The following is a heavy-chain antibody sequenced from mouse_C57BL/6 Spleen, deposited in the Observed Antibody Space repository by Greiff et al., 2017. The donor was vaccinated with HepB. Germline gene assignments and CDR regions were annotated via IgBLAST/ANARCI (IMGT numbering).Heavy chain of an antibody. CDR1: GYTFTSYW. D-gene: IGHD1-1*01. V-gene: IGHV1-72*01. Sequence: QVQLQQPGAELVKPGASVKLSCKASGYTFTSYWMHWVKQRPGRGLEWIGRIDPNSGGTKYNEKFKSKATMTVDKPSSTAYMQLSSLTSEDSAVYYCARSLNPLYYYGSSDWYFDVWGTGTTVTVSS. J-gene: IGHJ1*03. CDR3: ARSLNPLYYYGSSDWYFDV. CDR2: IDPNSGGT.